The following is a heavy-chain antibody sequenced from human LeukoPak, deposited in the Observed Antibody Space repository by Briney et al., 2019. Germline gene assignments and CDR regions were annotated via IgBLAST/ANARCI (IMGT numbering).Heavy chain of an antibody. CDR1: GFTFSSYA. CDR2: ISYDGSNK. J-gene: IGHJ6*02. V-gene: IGHV3-30-3*01. Sequence: GGSLRLSCAASGFTFSSYAMHWVRQAPGKGLEWVAVISYDGSNKYYADSVKGRFTISRDNAKNSLYLQMNSLRAEDTAVYYCARDSGWLADYYYGMDVWGQGTTVTVSS. D-gene: IGHD6-19*01. CDR3: ARDSGWLADYYYGMDV.